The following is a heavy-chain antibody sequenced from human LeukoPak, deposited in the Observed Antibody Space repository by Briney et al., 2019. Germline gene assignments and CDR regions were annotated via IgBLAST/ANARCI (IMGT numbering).Heavy chain of an antibody. CDR2: FYYSGST. D-gene: IGHD1-1*01. CDR1: GVSISSYY. CDR3: AGQHFATGTLGY. J-gene: IGHJ4*02. V-gene: IGHV4-59*08. Sequence: SETLSLTCTVSGVSISSYYWSWIRQPPGKGLEWIAFFYYSGSTNYNPSLKSRVTVSLDTSKNQFSLRLSSVTAADTAVYYCAGQHFATGTLGYWGQGTLVTVSS.